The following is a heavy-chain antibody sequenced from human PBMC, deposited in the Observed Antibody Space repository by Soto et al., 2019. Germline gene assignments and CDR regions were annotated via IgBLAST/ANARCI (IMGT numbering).Heavy chain of an antibody. Sequence: QVQLQQWGAGLLKPSETLSLTCAVYGGSFSGCYWSWIRQPPGKGLEWIGEINHSGSTNYNPSLKSRVTISVDTSKNQFSLKLSSVTAADTAVYYCARYRPHWFDPWGQGTLVTVSS. CDR2: INHSGST. CDR3: ARYRPHWFDP. J-gene: IGHJ5*02. D-gene: IGHD4-4*01. V-gene: IGHV4-34*01. CDR1: GGSFSGCY.